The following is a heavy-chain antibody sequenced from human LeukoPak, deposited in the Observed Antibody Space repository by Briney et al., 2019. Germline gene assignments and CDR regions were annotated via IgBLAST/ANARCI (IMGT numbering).Heavy chain of an antibody. D-gene: IGHD2/OR15-2a*01. CDR2: IYSGGGT. J-gene: IGHJ4*02. CDR3: AKENHPGPLDY. CDR1: GFTVSSNY. V-gene: IGHV3-66*02. Sequence: GGSLRLSCAASGFTVSSNYMSWVRQAPGKGLEWVSVIYSGGGTYYVDSVKGRFTISRDNSKNTVYLQMNSLRTEDTAVYYCAKENHPGPLDYWGQGTLVTVSS.